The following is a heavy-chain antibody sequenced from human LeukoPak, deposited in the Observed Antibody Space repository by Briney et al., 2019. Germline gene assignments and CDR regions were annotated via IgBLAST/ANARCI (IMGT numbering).Heavy chain of an antibody. J-gene: IGHJ4*02. V-gene: IGHV3-53*01. CDR1: GFTVSSNY. CDR2: IYSGGST. D-gene: IGHD3-10*01. CDR3: ARGPQPPSMVRGAASDY. Sequence: GGSLRLSCAASGFTVSSNYMSWVRQAPGKGLEWVSVIYSGGSTYYADSVKGRFTISRDNSKNTLYLQMNSLRAEDTAVYYCARGPQPPSMVRGAASDYWGQGTLVTVSS.